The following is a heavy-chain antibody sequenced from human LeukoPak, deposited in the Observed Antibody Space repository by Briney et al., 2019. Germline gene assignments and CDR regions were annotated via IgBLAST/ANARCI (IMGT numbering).Heavy chain of an antibody. CDR3: ATSQRRGVGSKVIF. CDR2: VNPNNGDT. V-gene: IGHV1-2*02. D-gene: IGHD3-10*01. Sequence: ASVKVSCKASGYTFSDYYLHWVRQAPGQGLEWMGWVNPNNGDTNYAPILQGRVSLTRDTPLRTAYMELTRLRSDDTAGYYCATSQRRGVGSKVIFWGQGPLVTVSS. CDR1: GYTFSDYY. J-gene: IGHJ4*02.